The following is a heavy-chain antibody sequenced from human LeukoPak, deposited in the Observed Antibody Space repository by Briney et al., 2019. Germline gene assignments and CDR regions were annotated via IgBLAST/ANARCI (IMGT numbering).Heavy chain of an antibody. CDR1: GFTFSSYA. D-gene: IGHD1-26*01. V-gene: IGHV3-30*04. CDR3: ARDKGVDYYKYYFDY. CDR2: ISYDGSNK. J-gene: IGHJ4*02. Sequence: PGRSLTLSCSASGFTFSSYAMHWVRQAPGKGLEWVAVISYDGSNKYYADSVKGRFTISRDNSRNTLYLQMNSLSAEDTAGYYCARDKGVDYYKYYFDYWGQGTLVTVSS.